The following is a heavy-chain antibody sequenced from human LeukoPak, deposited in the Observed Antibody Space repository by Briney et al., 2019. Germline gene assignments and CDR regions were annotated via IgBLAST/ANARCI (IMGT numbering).Heavy chain of an antibody. CDR1: RYTFTDYY. CDR2: INPNSGGT. J-gene: IGHJ4*02. D-gene: IGHD3-16*01. V-gene: IGHV1-2*02. CDR3: ASGASAFDY. Sequence: ASVKVSCKASRYTFTDYYMHWVRQAPGQGIEWMGWINPNSGGTNYAQKFQGRVTMTRDTSIRTAYMELSSLRSDDTAMYYCASGASAFDYWGQGTLVTVSS.